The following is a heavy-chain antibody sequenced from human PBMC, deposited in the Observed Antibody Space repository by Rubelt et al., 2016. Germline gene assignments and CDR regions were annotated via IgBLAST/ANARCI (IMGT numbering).Heavy chain of an antibody. V-gene: IGHV3-23*01. CDR2: LSGSGGST. CDR3: AKGTDSRPRYGVDV. D-gene: IGHD2-15*01. J-gene: IGHJ6*02. Sequence: DVQLLESGGGLVQPGGSLRLSCAASGFTFSNCAMHWVRQAPGKGLEWVSDLSGSGGSTYYADSVKGRFTISRDNSKNTMYLQMNSLRGEDTAVYYCAKGTDSRPRYGVDVWGQGTTVTVFS. CDR1: GFTFSNCA.